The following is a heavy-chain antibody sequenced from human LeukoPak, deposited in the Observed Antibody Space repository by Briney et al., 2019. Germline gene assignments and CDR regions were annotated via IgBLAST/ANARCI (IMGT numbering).Heavy chain of an antibody. CDR3: ARDLILLWFGELLSHYYYGMGV. CDR1: GFTYSDYY. Sequence: PGGSLRLSCTTSGFTYSDYYMSWIRQAPGKGLEWVSYISSSSVYTDYADSVKGRFTISRDNSKNTLYLQMNSLRAEDTAVYYCARDLILLWFGELLSHYYYGMGVWGQGTTVTVSS. V-gene: IGHV3-11*06. D-gene: IGHD3-10*01. CDR2: ISSSSVYT. J-gene: IGHJ6*02.